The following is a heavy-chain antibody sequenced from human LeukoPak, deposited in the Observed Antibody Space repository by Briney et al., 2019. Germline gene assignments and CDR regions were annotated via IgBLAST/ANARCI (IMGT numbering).Heavy chain of an antibody. D-gene: IGHD2-8*01. V-gene: IGHV4-31*03. CDR3: AGSFAMAYVDY. Sequence: SETLSLTCTVSGGSISSGGYYWSWIRQHPGKGLEWIGYIYYSGSTYYNPSLKSRVTISVDTSKNQFSLKLSSVTAADTAVYYCAGSFAMAYVDYWGQGTLVTVSS. CDR1: GGSISSGGYY. J-gene: IGHJ4*02. CDR2: IYYSGST.